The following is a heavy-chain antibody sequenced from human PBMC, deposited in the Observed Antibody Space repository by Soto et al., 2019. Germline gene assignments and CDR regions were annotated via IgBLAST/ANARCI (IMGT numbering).Heavy chain of an antibody. CDR1: GYDFTSYW. D-gene: IGHD6-19*01. CDR3: AKDRGGSGWLGTMGAFDI. Sequence: GESLKISCKGSGYDFTSYWIGWVRQMPGKGLEWMGIIYPGDSDTKYSPSFQGQVTISADKSISTAYLQWNSLKASDTAMYYCAKDRGGSGWLGTMGAFDIWGQGTMVTVSS. CDR2: IYPGDSDT. J-gene: IGHJ3*02. V-gene: IGHV5-51*01.